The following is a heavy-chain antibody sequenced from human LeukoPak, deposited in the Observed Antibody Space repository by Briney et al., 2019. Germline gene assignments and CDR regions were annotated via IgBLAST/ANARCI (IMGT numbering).Heavy chain of an antibody. D-gene: IGHD5-24*01. CDR1: GFTFDDYG. CDR2: INWNGGIT. CDR3: ARDPRVKERWLPNAFDI. V-gene: IGHV3-20*04. Sequence: PGGSLRLSCAASGFTFDDYGMSWVRQAPGKGLEWVSGINWNGGITAYADSVKGRFTISRDNAKNSLYLQMNSLRAEDTAVYYCARDPRVKERWLPNAFDIWGQGTMVTVSS. J-gene: IGHJ3*02.